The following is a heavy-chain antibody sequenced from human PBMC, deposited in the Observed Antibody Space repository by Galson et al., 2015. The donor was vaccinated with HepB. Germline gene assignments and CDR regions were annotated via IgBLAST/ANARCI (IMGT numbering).Heavy chain of an antibody. CDR1: GLTFRSYS. J-gene: IGHJ4*02. V-gene: IGHV3-21*01. D-gene: IGHD3-10*01. Sequence: SLRLSCAASGLTFRSYSMNWVRQAPGKGLEWVSSISGDSGNIYYADSVQGRFTIPRDNAKNSLYLQMNNLRVEDTAIYYCASAPYYYGSGSYPDHWGQGTLVSVSS. CDR3: ASAPYYYGSGSYPDH. CDR2: ISGDSGNI.